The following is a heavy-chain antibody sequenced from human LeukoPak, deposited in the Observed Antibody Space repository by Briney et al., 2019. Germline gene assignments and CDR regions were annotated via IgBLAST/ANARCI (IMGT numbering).Heavy chain of an antibody. Sequence: ASVKVSCKAFGYTFPSYGINRVRQAPGQGLEWMGWMNPNSGNTGYAQKFQGRVTITRNTSISTAYMELSSLRSEDTAVYYCASSDFDYWGQGTLVTVSS. D-gene: IGHD3-10*01. CDR2: MNPNSGNT. V-gene: IGHV1-8*03. CDR3: ASSDFDY. J-gene: IGHJ4*02. CDR1: GYTFPSYG.